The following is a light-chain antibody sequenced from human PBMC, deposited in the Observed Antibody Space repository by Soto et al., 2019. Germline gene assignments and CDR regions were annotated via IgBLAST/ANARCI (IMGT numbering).Light chain of an antibody. CDR1: SGDIGSYNL. CDR2: EVN. J-gene: IGLJ1*01. Sequence: QSALTQPASVSGSPGQSITISCTGTSGDIGSYNLVSWYQHHPGKAPQLMIYEVNKRPSGVSDRFSGSKSGNTASLTISGLQSEDETDYYCCSYAGSSPPFVFGTGTRSPS. V-gene: IGLV2-23*02. CDR3: CSYAGSSPPFV.